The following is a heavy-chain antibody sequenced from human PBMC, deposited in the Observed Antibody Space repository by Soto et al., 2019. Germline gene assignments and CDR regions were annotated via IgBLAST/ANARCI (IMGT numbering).Heavy chain of an antibody. CDR2: ISYDGSNK. J-gene: IGHJ6*02. CDR3: ARDVPDTTVIASYYYGMDV. V-gene: IGHV3-30-3*01. CDR1: GFTFSSYA. D-gene: IGHD4-4*01. Sequence: GGSLRLSCAASGFTFSSYAMHWVRQAPGKGLEWVAVISYDGSNKYYADSVKGRFTISRDNSKNTLYLQMNSLRAEDTAVYYCARDVPDTTVIASYYYGMDVWGQGTTVTVSS.